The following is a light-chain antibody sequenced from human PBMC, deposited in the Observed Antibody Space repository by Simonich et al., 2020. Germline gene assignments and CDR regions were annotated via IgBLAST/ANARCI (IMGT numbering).Light chain of an antibody. CDR2: EDS. CDR1: ALPKKY. Sequence: SYALTQPPSVSVSPGQTARITCSGDALPKKYAYWYPQKSGQAPVLVIYEDSKLPSGIPERFAGSSSGTMATLTISGAQVEDEADYYCYSTDSSGNHWVFGGGTKLTVL. J-gene: IGLJ3*02. CDR3: YSTDSSGNHWV. V-gene: IGLV3-10*01.